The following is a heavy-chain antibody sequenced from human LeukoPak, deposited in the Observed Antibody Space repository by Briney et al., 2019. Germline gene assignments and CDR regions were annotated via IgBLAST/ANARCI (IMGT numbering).Heavy chain of an antibody. CDR3: ARSLIGLSYLDF. D-gene: IGHD3-16*01. Sequence: ASVKVSCKASGYTFTTYAMHWVRQAPGQGLEWMGWINLNNGDTNYVQKFQGRVTMTRDTSISTAYMELSRLKSDDTAVYYCARSLIGLSYLDFWGQGTLVTVSS. V-gene: IGHV1-2*02. CDR2: INLNNGDT. CDR1: GYTFTTYA. J-gene: IGHJ4*02.